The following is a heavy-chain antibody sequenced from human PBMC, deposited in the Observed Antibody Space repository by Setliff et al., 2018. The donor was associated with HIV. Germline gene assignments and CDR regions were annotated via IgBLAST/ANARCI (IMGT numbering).Heavy chain of an antibody. Sequence: ASVKVSCKASGYTFINYAMNWVRQAPGQGLEWMGWINTNTGSPTYAQAFTGRFVFSVDTSVTTAYLQISSLRAEDTAVYYCAILGVAATDDAFDIWGQGTMVTVSS. CDR1: GYTFINYA. J-gene: IGHJ3*02. D-gene: IGHD2-15*01. CDR2: INTNTGSP. CDR3: AILGVAATDDAFDI. V-gene: IGHV7-4-1*02.